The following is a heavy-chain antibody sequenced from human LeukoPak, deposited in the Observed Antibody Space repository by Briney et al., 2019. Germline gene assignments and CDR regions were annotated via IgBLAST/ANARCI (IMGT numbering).Heavy chain of an antibody. Sequence: SETLSLTCTVSCGSISSGDYYWSWIRRPPGKGLEWIGYIYYSGSTYYNPSLKSRVTISVDTSKNQFSLKLSSVTAPDTAVYYCARESDIVVVPAAQTPWGQGTLVTVSS. CDR1: CGSISSGDYY. V-gene: IGHV4-30-4*08. CDR2: IYYSGST. CDR3: ARESDIVVVPAAQTP. J-gene: IGHJ5*02. D-gene: IGHD2-2*01.